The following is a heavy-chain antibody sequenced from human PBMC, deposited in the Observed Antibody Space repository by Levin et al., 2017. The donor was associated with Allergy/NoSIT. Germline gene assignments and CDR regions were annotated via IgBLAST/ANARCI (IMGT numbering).Heavy chain of an antibody. CDR2: LKPSSGDT. CDR1: GYSFTDYY. CDR3: ARDGPAAMVDFDY. D-gene: IGHD5-18*01. J-gene: IGHJ4*02. V-gene: IGHV1-2*02. Sequence: ASVKVSCRTSGYSFTDYYFYWLRQAPGQGLEWLAWLKPSSGDTGYAQKFQGRVTVTRDTSISTAYMELTSLTSDDTAIYYCARDGPAAMVDFDYWGQGTLVTVSS.